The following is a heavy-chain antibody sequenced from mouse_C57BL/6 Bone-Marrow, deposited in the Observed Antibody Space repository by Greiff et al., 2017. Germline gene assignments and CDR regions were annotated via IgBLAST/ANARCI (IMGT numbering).Heavy chain of an antibody. J-gene: IGHJ1*03. V-gene: IGHV1-55*01. CDR3: ARETAQATNFDV. CDR1: GYTFTSYW. CDR2: IYPGSGST. D-gene: IGHD3-2*02. Sequence: VQLQQSGAELVKPGASVKMSCKASGYTFTSYWITWVKQRPGQGLEWIGDIYPGSGSTNYNEKFKSKATLTVDTSSSTAYRQLSSLTSEDSAVYYCARETAQATNFDVWGTGTTVTVSS.